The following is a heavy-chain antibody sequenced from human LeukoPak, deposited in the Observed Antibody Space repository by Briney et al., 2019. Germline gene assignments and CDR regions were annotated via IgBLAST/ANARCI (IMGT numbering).Heavy chain of an antibody. J-gene: IGHJ5*02. CDR3: ARGQEIWFGELSPFDP. CDR1: GYTFTSYA. CDR2: INAGNGNT. Sequence: GASVKVSCKASGYTFTSYAMHWVRQAPGQRLEWMGWINAGNGNTKYSQKFQGRVTITRDTSASTAYMELSSLRSEDTAVYYCARGQEIWFGELSPFDPWGQGTLVTVSS. V-gene: IGHV1-3*01. D-gene: IGHD3-10*01.